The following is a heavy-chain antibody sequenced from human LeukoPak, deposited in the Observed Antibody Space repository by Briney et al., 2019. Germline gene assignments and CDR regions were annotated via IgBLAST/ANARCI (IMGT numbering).Heavy chain of an antibody. V-gene: IGHV3-23*01. CDR3: AKAGRRSWYDM. Sequence: PGGSLRLSCAASGFTVSSYHLSWVRQAPGKGLEWVSAISGSGGNTYYADSVRGRFTISRDNSKNTLYLQMNSLRAEDTAVYYCAKAGRRSWYDMWGQGTLVTVSS. CDR1: GFTVSSYH. D-gene: IGHD6-13*01. J-gene: IGHJ4*02. CDR2: ISGSGGNT.